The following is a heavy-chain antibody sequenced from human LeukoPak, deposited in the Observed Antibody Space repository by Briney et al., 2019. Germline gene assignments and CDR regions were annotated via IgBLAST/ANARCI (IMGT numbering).Heavy chain of an antibody. Sequence: PGGSLRLTCAASGFTLPTYWMSWVRQAPGKGLEWVAHITAYGSEKHYVDSVKGRFTISGDNPKESIYLQMNSLRAEDTAVYYCARLGRSFFYDSSGARYYYYMDVWGKGTTAIVSS. CDR3: ARLGRSFFYDSSGARYYYYMDV. D-gene: IGHD3-22*01. CDR1: GFTLPTYW. V-gene: IGHV3-7*01. J-gene: IGHJ6*03. CDR2: ITAYGSEK.